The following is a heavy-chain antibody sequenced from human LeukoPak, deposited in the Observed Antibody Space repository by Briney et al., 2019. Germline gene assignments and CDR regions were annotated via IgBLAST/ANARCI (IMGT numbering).Heavy chain of an antibody. CDR3: ASPIAVAGTGGLF. D-gene: IGHD6-19*01. CDR2: ISRSGGNS. J-gene: IGHJ4*02. Sequence: GGSLRLSCEASGFTQNAMGWVRQAPGKGLEWVASISRSGGNSHYADSVKGRFTISRDNSKNTMYLQMNSLRAEDTAVYYCASPIAVAGTGGLFWGQGTLVTVSS. V-gene: IGHV3-23*01. CDR1: GFTQNA.